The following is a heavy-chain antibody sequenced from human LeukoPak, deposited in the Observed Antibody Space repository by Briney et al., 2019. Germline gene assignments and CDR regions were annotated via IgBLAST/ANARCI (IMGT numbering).Heavy chain of an antibody. CDR1: GFTFSNFW. CDR3: ARGPGAYCGGDCPDY. V-gene: IGHV3-74*01. Sequence: GGSMRLSCAASGFTFSNFWIHWVRQAPGKGLVWVSRIYGDGTTTSYADFVKSRFTISRDNAKNTLYLQMNSLRAEDTAVYYCARGPGAYCGGDCPDYWGQGILVTVSA. J-gene: IGHJ4*02. D-gene: IGHD2-21*02. CDR2: IYGDGTTT.